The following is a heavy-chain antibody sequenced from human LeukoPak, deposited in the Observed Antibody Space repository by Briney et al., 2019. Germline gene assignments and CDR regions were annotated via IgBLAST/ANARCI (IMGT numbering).Heavy chain of an antibody. V-gene: IGHV1-2*02. CDR2: INPNSGGT. Sequence: ASVKVSCKASGYTFTSYDINWVRQATGQGLEWMGWINPNSGGTNYAQKFQGRVTMTSDTSISTAYMELSRLRSDDTAVYYCARIAGEDYYYYYMDVWGKGTTVTVSS. J-gene: IGHJ6*03. D-gene: IGHD6-13*01. CDR1: GYTFTSYD. CDR3: ARIAGEDYYYYYMDV.